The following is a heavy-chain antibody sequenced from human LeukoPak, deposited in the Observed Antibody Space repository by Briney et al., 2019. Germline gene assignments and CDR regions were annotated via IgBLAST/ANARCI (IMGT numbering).Heavy chain of an antibody. J-gene: IGHJ4*02. CDR2: IYSGGST. D-gene: IGHD6-13*01. CDR3: ARDVSSSWYWNRLEFDY. CDR1: GFTVSSNY. Sequence: GGSLRLSCAASGFTVSSNYMSWVRQAPGKGLEWVSVIYSGGSTYYADSVKGRFTISRDNAKNSLYLQMNSLRAEDTAVYYCARDVSSSWYWNRLEFDYWGQGTLVTVSS. V-gene: IGHV3-66*01.